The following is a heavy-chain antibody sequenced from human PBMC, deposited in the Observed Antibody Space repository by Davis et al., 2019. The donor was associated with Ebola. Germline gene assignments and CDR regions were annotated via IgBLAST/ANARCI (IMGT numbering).Heavy chain of an antibody. CDR3: ARELQTTVTTNAFDI. CDR1: GGSISSYY. D-gene: IGHD4-17*01. V-gene: IGHV4-59*01. CDR2: IYYSGST. J-gene: IGHJ3*02. Sequence: SETLSLTCTVSGGSISSYYWSWIRQPPGKGLEWIGYIYYSGSTNYNSSLKSRVTISVDTSKNQISLKLRSVTAANTAVYYCARELQTTVTTNAFDIWGQGTMVTVSS.